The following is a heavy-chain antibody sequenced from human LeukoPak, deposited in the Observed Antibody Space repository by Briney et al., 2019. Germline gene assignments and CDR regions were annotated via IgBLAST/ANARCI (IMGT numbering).Heavy chain of an antibody. V-gene: IGHV4-59*01. CDR3: ARDRADIVAMITWGYYFDY. CDR1: GGSISSYY. J-gene: IGHJ4*02. D-gene: IGHD5-12*01. CDR2: IYNSGST. Sequence: SETLSLTCSVSGGSISSYYWSWIRQPPGKGLEWIGYIYNSGSTNYNPSLKSRVTISVDTSKNQFSLRLSSVTAADTAVYHCARDRADIVAMITWGYYFDYWGQGTLVTVSS.